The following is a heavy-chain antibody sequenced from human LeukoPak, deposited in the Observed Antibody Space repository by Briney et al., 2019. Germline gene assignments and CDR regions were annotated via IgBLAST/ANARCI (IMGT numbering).Heavy chain of an antibody. V-gene: IGHV4-4*07. CDR1: GDSISGYY. J-gene: IGHJ5*02. CDR2: IQTSGTP. D-gene: IGHD3-10*01. Sequence: PSEXLSLTCTVSGDSISGYYWSWLRQPAGEGLEWIGRIQTSGTPNYNPSLKSRITVSVDTSRNQISLKLTFVTTADTAVYYCTRDLGGGWFDLWGQGAPVTVSS. CDR3: TRDLGGGWFDL.